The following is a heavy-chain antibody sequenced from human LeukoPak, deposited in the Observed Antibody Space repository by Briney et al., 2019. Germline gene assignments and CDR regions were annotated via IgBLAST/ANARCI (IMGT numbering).Heavy chain of an antibody. CDR2: ISAYNGNT. D-gene: IGHD4-11*01. CDR1: GGTFSSYG. J-gene: IGHJ4*02. CDR3: ARGSADDYSNYVDY. Sequence: ASVKVSCKASGGTFSSYGISWVRQAPGQGLEWMGWISAYNGNTNYAQKLQGRVTMTTDTSTSTAYMELRSLRSDDTAVYYCARGSADDYSNYVDYWGQGTLVTVSS. V-gene: IGHV1-18*01.